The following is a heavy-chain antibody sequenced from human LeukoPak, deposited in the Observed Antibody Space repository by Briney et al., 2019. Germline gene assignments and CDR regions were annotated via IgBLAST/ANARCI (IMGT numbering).Heavy chain of an antibody. D-gene: IGHD2-2*01. Sequence: GGSLRLSCAASGFTFDDYAMHWVRQAPGKGLEWVSGISWNSGSIGYADSVKGRFTISRDNAKNSLYLQMNSLRAEDTALYYCAKVGSSTSPYYFDYWGQGTLVTVSS. CDR1: GFTFDDYA. CDR3: AKVGSSTSPYYFDY. J-gene: IGHJ4*02. V-gene: IGHV3-9*01. CDR2: ISWNSGSI.